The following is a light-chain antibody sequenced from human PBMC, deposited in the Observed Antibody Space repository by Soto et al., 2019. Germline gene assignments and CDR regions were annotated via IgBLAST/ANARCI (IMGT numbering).Light chain of an antibody. CDR2: DAS. CDR3: QQYDNLPLT. V-gene: IGKV1-33*01. J-gene: IGKJ4*01. CDR1: QDISNY. Sequence: DIQMTQSPSSLSASVGDRVTITCQASQDISNYLNWYQQKPGKAPKLLIYDASNLETGVPSRFSGSGSGTDFTFPIRSLQPEDIATYYCQQYDNLPLTFGGGTKLEIK.